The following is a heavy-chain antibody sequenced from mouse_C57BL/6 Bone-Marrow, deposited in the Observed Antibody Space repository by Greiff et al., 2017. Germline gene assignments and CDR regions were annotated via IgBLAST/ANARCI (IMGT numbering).Heavy chain of an antibody. CDR3: ARCYYYGSSLFDY. CDR1: GYAFTNYL. Sequence: VQLQQSGAELVRPGTSVKVSCKASGYAFTNYLIEWVKQRPGQGLEWIGVINPGSGGTNYNEKFKGKATLTADKSSSPAYIQLSSLTSEDSAVYFCARCYYYGSSLFDYWGQGTTLTVSS. CDR2: INPGSGGT. V-gene: IGHV1-54*01. J-gene: IGHJ2*01. D-gene: IGHD1-1*01.